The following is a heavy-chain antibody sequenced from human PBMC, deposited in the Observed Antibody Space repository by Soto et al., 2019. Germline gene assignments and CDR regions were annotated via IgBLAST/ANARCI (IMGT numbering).Heavy chain of an antibody. CDR1: GVTFGNYG. CDR3: AKGCIGSLDY. J-gene: IGHJ4*02. V-gene: IGHV3-30*18. CDR2: ISSDGTKY. D-gene: IGHD1-26*01. Sequence: GGSLRLSCAASGVTFGNYGMHWVRQAPGKGLEWVAVISSDGTKYNYADSVKGRFTISRDNSKKTLYLQMNRLRGDDTALYYCAKGCIGSLDYWGQGTLVTVST.